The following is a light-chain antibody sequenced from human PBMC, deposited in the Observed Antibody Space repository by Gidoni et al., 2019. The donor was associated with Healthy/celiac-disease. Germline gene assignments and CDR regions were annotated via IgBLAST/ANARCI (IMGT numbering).Light chain of an antibody. CDR2: GAS. V-gene: IGKV3-20*01. Sequence: EIVLTQSPGTLSLSPGERATLSCRASQSVSSSYLAWYQKKPDQAPRLLIYGASSRATGIPDRFSGSGSGTDFTITISRLEPEDFAVYYCQQYGSSFTFGQGTRLEIK. J-gene: IGKJ5*01. CDR3: QQYGSSFT. CDR1: QSVSSSY.